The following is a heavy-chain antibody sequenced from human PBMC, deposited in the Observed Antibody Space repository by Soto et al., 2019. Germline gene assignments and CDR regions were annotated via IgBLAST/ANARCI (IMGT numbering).Heavy chain of an antibody. CDR1: GYTFTSYG. V-gene: IGHV1-18*01. J-gene: IGHJ4*02. Sequence: ASVKVSCKASGYTFTSYGISWVRQAPGQGLEWMGWISAYNGNTNYAQKLQGRVTMTTDTSTSTAYMELRSLRSDDTAVYYCARDRDVDTAMVTFDDWGQGTLVTVSS. D-gene: IGHD5-18*01. CDR2: ISAYNGNT. CDR3: ARDRDVDTAMVTFDD.